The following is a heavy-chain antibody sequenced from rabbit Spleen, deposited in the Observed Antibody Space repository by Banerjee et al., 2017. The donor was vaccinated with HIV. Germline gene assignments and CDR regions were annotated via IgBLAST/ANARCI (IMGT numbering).Heavy chain of an antibody. CDR1: GVSFSSNYY. CDR2: IYTGNGKN. V-gene: IGHV1S45*01. J-gene: IGHJ4*01. CDR3: ARADGEDGPFRL. D-gene: IGHD5-1*01. Sequence: QEQLVESGGGLVQPEGSLTLTCTASGVSFSSNYYMCWVRQALGKGLEWIGFIYTGNGKNYYASWAKGRFTISKTSSTTVTLQMTSLTAADTATYFCARADGEDGPFRLWGPGTLVTVS.